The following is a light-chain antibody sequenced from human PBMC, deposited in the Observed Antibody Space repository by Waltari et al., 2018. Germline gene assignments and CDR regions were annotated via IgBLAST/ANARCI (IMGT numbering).Light chain of an antibody. CDR3: QQSFSSPWVT. CDR2: AAS. V-gene: IGKV1-39*01. J-gene: IGKJ4*01. CDR1: QTINNY. Sequence: IQMTQSPSSLSASVGDRVTITCRASQTINNYLNWYQQKPGKAPNLLIYAASSLQSGVPSRFSGSGSGTDFSLTISSLQPEDFATYYCQQSFSSPWVTFGGGTKVEIE.